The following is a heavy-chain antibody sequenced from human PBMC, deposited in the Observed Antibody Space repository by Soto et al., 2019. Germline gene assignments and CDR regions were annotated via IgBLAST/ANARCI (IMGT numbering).Heavy chain of an antibody. J-gene: IGHJ5*02. Sequence: PLSLTCTVSGGSISSGGYYWSWIRQHPGKGLEWIGYIYYSGSTYYNPSLKSRVTISVDTSKNQFSLKLSSVTAADTAVYYCARDGGAAAGTRGRWFDPWGQGTLVTVSS. D-gene: IGHD6-13*01. CDR2: IYYSGST. CDR3: ARDGGAAAGTRGRWFDP. V-gene: IGHV4-31*03. CDR1: GGSISSGGYY.